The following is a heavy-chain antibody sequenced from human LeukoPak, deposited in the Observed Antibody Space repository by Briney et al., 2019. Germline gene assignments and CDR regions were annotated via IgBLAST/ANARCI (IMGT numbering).Heavy chain of an antibody. D-gene: IGHD3-16*02. J-gene: IGHJ4*02. CDR1: GFTFSSYS. Sequence: GGSLRLSCAASGFTFSSYSMNWVRQAPGKGLEWISYISSSSSTIYYADSVKGRFTISRDNSKNTLYLQMNSLRAEDTAVYYCAKDHKDYVWGSYRYTNPDYWGQGTLVTVSS. V-gene: IGHV3-48*01. CDR2: ISSSSSTI. CDR3: AKDHKDYVWGSYRYTNPDY.